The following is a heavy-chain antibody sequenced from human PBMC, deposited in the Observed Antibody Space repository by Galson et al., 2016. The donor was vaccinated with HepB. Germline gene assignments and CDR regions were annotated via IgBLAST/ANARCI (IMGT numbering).Heavy chain of an antibody. CDR3: ARDSAVGATELYFGMDV. Sequence: SVKVSCKASGGTFSSYAISWVRQAPGQGLEWMGGITPIFGTTNYAQSVQGRITITADESKNTAYMELSSLRSEDTAVYYCARDSAVGATELYFGMDVWGQGTTVTVSS. CDR1: GGTFSSYA. CDR2: ITPIFGTT. J-gene: IGHJ6*02. V-gene: IGHV1-69*13. D-gene: IGHD1-26*01.